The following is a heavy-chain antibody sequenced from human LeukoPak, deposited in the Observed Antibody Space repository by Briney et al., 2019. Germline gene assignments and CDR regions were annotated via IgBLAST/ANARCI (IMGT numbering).Heavy chain of an antibody. D-gene: IGHD5-18*01. J-gene: IGHJ4*02. CDR2: ISSNGGNT. CDR1: GFTFTIYA. Sequence: GGSLRLSCSASGFTFTIYALHWVRQAPGKGLEFVSAISSNGGNTYYADSVKGRFTISRDNSKNTLYLQMSSLKPENTAVYYCVKHARGFSFGTYYFDYWGQGTLVTVSS. V-gene: IGHV3-64D*06. CDR3: VKHARGFSFGTYYFDY.